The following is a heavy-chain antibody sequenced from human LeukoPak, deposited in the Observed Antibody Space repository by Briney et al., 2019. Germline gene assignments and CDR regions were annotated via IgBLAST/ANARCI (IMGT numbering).Heavy chain of an antibody. Sequence: SETLSLTCAVSGGSITSSKWCTWVRPPPGKGLAWIAEIHLSGSANYNPSLERRVTIPIDKSKKQYSLTLSSVTAADTAVYYCEREVRGAFDIWGQGTRVTVSS. D-gene: IGHD2-2*01. CDR3: EREVRGAFDI. V-gene: IGHV4-4*02. CDR2: IHLSGSA. J-gene: IGHJ3*02. CDR1: GGSITSSKW.